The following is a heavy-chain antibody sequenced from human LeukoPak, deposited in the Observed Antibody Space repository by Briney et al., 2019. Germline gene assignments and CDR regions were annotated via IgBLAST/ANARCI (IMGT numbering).Heavy chain of an antibody. Sequence: SETLSLTCTVSGGSISSRSYYWGWIRQPPGKGLEWIGRIYYSGSTYYNPSLKSRVAISVDTSKNQFSLKLSSVTAADTAVYYCARVGYLYYDFWSGYSGYFDYWGQGTLVTVSS. J-gene: IGHJ4*03. CDR2: IYYSGST. CDR1: GGSISSRSYY. V-gene: IGHV4-39*07. CDR3: ARVGYLYYDFWSGYSGYFDY. D-gene: IGHD3-3*01.